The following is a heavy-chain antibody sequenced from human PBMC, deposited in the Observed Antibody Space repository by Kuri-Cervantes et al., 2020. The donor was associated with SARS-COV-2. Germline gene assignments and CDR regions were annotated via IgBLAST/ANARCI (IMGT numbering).Heavy chain of an antibody. J-gene: IGHJ2*01. V-gene: IGHV4-38-2*02. D-gene: IGHD3-22*01. CDR1: GYSISSGYY. CDR3: AGRPGAYYYANNGYPHCYFDL. Sequence: ESLKISCTVSGYSISSGYYWGRIRPPPGKGLEWIGEINHSGSTNYNPSLKSRVTIPVDTSKNQFSLKRSSVSAADTAVYYCAGRPGAYYYANNGYPHCYFDLWGRGTLVTVSS. CDR2: INHSGST.